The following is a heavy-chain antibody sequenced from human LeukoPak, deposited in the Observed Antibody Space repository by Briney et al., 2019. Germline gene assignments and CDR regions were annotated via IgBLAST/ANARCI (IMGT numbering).Heavy chain of an antibody. V-gene: IGHV3-9*01. CDR2: ISWNSGSI. Sequence: PGGSLRLSRAASGFTFDDYAMHWVRQAPGKGLEWVSGISWNSGSIGYADSVKGRFTISRDNAKNSLYLQMNSLRAEDTALYYCAKAPYSYGYGSYYFDYWGQGTLVTVSS. CDR3: AKAPYSYGYGSYYFDY. CDR1: GFTFDDYA. D-gene: IGHD5-18*01. J-gene: IGHJ4*02.